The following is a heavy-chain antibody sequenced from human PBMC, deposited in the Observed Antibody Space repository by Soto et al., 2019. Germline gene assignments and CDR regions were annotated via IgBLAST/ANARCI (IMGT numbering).Heavy chain of an antibody. CDR2: IYYSGST. D-gene: IGHD2-21*02. CDR3: ARDLWGYCGTDCYPLDV. V-gene: IGHV4-59*01. J-gene: IGHJ6*02. Sequence: SETLSLTCTVFGGSIISYYWSWIRQPPGKGLEWIGYIYYSGSTNYNPSLKSRVTISVDTSKNQFSLKLNSVTAADTAVYYCARDLWGYCGTDCYPLDVWGQGTTVTVSS. CDR1: GGSIISYY.